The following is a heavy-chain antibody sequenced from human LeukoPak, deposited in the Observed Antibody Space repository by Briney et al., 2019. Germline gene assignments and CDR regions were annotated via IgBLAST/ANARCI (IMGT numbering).Heavy chain of an antibody. Sequence: GGSLRLSCAASGVTFSSYAMSWVRQAPGKGLEWVSAVSGSGGSTYYADSVKGRFTISRDNSKNTLYLQMNSLRAEDTAVYYCATPYYYGSGDAFDIWGQGTMVTVSS. CDR3: ATPYYYGSGDAFDI. CDR2: VSGSGGST. V-gene: IGHV3-23*01. D-gene: IGHD3-10*01. CDR1: GVTFSSYA. J-gene: IGHJ3*02.